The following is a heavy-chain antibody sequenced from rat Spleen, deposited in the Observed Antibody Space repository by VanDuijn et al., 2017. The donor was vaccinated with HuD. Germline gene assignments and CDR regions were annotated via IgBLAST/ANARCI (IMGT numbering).Heavy chain of an antibody. CDR2: IIYDGSST. D-gene: IGHD1-6*01. Sequence: EMQLVESGGGLVQPGRSLKLSCAASGFTFSDYAMAWVRQAPKKGLEWVATIIYDGSSTYYRDSVKGRFTISRDNAKSTLYLQMDSLRSEDTATYYCARHHLMYTTDYWDYWGQGVMVTVSS. J-gene: IGHJ2*01. CDR3: ARHHLMYTTDYWDY. CDR1: GFTFSDYA. V-gene: IGHV5-17*01.